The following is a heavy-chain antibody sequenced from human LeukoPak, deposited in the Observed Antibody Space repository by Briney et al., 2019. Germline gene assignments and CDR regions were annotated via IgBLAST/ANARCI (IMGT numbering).Heavy chain of an antibody. V-gene: IGHV3-21*01. CDR3: ARPKYTSGWFRSYFNY. CDR2: ISTSSSYR. J-gene: IGHJ4*02. Sequence: GGSLRLSCAASGFTFSSHSMNWVRQAPGKGLEWVSSISTSSSYRYYADSVKGRFTISRDNSKNTLYLQMNTLRAEDTAVYYCARPKYTSGWFRSYFNYWGQGTLVTVSS. CDR1: GFTFSSHS. D-gene: IGHD6-19*01.